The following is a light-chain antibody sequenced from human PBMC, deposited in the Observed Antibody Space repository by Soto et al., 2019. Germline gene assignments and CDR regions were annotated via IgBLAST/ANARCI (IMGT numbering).Light chain of an antibody. CDR2: ASD. CDR1: SANIGNNY. CDR3: GAWDSSLSVVV. J-gene: IGLJ2*01. V-gene: IGLV1-51*01. Sequence: QSVLTQPPSVSAAPGQKVTISCSGSSANIGNNYVSWYQQLPGTAPKLVIYASDKRPSEIPDRFSASKSGTSATLDITGLQTGDEADYYCGAWDSSLSVVVFGGGTKLTVL.